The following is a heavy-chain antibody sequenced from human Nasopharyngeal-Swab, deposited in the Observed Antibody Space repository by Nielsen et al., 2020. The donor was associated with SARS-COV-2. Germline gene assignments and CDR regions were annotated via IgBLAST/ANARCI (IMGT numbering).Heavy chain of an antibody. CDR3: ARDAGRLAYCGGDCYSGWFDP. J-gene: IGHJ5*02. Sequence: SVKVSCKASGGTFSSYAISWVRQAPGQGLEWMGGIIPIFGTANYTQKFQGRVTITADKSTSTAYMELSSLRSEDTAVYYCARDAGRLAYCGGDCYSGWFDPWGQGTLVTVSS. CDR1: GGTFSSYA. CDR2: IIPIFGTA. V-gene: IGHV1-69*06. D-gene: IGHD2-21*01.